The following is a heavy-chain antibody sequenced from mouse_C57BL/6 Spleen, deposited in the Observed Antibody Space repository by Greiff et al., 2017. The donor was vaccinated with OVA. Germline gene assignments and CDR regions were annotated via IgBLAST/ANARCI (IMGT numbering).Heavy chain of an antibody. CDR3: ARYYYGSRSYFDY. CDR2: IYPGSGST. D-gene: IGHD1-1*01. V-gene: IGHV1-55*01. Sequence: VQLQQSGAELVKPGASVKMSCKASGYTFTSYWITWVKQRPGQGLEWIGDIYPGSGSTNYNEKFKSKATLTVDTSSSTAYMQLSSLTSEDSAVYYCARYYYGSRSYFDYWGQGTTLTVSS. J-gene: IGHJ2*01. CDR1: GYTFTSYW.